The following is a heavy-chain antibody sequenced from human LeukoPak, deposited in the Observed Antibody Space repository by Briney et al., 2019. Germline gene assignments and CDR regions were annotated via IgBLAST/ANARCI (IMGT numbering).Heavy chain of an antibody. J-gene: IGHJ5*02. Sequence: PGGSLRLSCAASGFTVSSNYMSWVRQAPGKGLEWVSVIYSGGSTYYADSVKGRFTISRDNSKNTLYLQMNSLRAEDTAVYYCARDPRGDYDWFDPWGQGTLVTVSS. CDR2: IYSGGST. CDR3: ARDPRGDYDWFDP. CDR1: GFTVSSNY. V-gene: IGHV3-53*01. D-gene: IGHD4-17*01.